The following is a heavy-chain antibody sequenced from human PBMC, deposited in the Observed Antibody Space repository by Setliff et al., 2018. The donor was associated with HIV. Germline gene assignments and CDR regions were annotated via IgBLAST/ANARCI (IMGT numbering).Heavy chain of an antibody. CDR3: ARRGMWSYETGGNPTATFDY. CDR1: GGSINSRSYY. D-gene: IGHD2-8*02. CDR2: IYFSGTP. Sequence: PSETLSLTCTVSGGSINSRSYYWAWIRQPPGKGLEWVASIYFSGTPYCNPSLKNRVTISVDTSKNQFSLKLSSVTAADTAVYYCARRGMWSYETGGNPTATFDYWGQGVLVTVSS. V-gene: IGHV4-39*01. J-gene: IGHJ4*02.